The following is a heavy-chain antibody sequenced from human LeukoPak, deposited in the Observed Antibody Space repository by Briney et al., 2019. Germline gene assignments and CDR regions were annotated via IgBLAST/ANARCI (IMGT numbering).Heavy chain of an antibody. D-gene: IGHD6-19*01. V-gene: IGHV1-2*06. CDR2: INPNSGGT. CDR3: ASQNAVAGTFY. Sequence: GASVRVSCKASGYTSTGYYMHWVRQAPGQGLEWMGRINPNSGGTNYAQKFQGRVTMTRDTSISTAYMELSSLRSEDTAVYYCASQNAVAGTFYWGQGTLVTVSS. CDR1: GYTSTGYY. J-gene: IGHJ4*02.